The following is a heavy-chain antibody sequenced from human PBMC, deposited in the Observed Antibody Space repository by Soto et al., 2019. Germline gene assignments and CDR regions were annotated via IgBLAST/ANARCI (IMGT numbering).Heavy chain of an antibody. V-gene: IGHV3-7*01. CDR2: IKQDGSEK. J-gene: IGHJ4*02. CDR3: ASLGYSGYDNYFDY. CDR1: GFTFSSYW. Sequence: GGSLRLSCAASGFTFSSYWMSWVRQAPGKGLEWVANIKQDGSEKYYVDSVKGRFTISRDNAKNSLYLQMNSLRAEDTAVYYCASLGYSGYDNYFDYWGQGTLVTVS. D-gene: IGHD5-12*01.